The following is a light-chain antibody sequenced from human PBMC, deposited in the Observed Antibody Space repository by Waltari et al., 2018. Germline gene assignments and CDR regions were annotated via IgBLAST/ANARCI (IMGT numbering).Light chain of an antibody. CDR2: DNY. Sequence: QSVLTQPPSVSVAPGQKVTISCSGSYSNIGNNYVSWYQQLPGTAPRLLIYDNYKRPSGIPDRFSASKSGTSATLGITGLQTWDEADYYCGTWDTSLSADVFGTGTKVTVL. CDR1: YSNIGNNY. CDR3: GTWDTSLSADV. V-gene: IGLV1-51*01. J-gene: IGLJ1*01.